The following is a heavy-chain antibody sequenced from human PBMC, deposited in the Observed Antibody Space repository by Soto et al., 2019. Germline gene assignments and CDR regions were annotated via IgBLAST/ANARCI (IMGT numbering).Heavy chain of an antibody. CDR3: ASSPTCYTCEGPGNFYHYGMDV. CDR2: IYYSGNT. J-gene: IGHJ6*02. D-gene: IGHD2-2*02. V-gene: IGHV4-30-4*01. CDR1: GGAISSGDYY. Sequence: NPSETLSLTCTVSGGAISSGDYYWSWIRHPPGKGLEWIGSIYYSGNTYYNSSLKSRVTISIDMSKTQFSLDLSSMTAADTAVYYCASSPTCYTCEGPGNFYHYGMDVWGQGTTVTVSS.